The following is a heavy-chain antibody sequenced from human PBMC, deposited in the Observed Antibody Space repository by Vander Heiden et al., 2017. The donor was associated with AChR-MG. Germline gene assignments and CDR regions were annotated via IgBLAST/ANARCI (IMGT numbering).Heavy chain of an antibody. CDR3: AKVARAIWYFDY. D-gene: IGHD2-21*01. CDR2: ITGSGAST. CDR1: GFPVSTYA. J-gene: IGHJ4*02. V-gene: IGHV3-23*01. Sequence: EVQLFESGGGLVQPGGSLRLSCAASGFPVSTYAMSGVGQAPGKGLEWVSAITGSGASTYYADSVKGRFTISRDNSKNTLYLQMNSLRVEDTAIYYCAKVARAIWYFDYWGQGTLVTVSS.